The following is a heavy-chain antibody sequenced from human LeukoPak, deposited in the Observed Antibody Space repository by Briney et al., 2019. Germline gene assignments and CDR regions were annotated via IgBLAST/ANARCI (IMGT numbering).Heavy chain of an antibody. V-gene: IGHV4-39*01. D-gene: IGHD5-12*01. CDR2: IHYSVTT. Sequence: SETLSLTCTVSGGSISSSSCYWAWIRQPPGKGLEWIGSIHYSVTTFYSPSLKSRVTISADASKNQFSLKLSSVTAADTAVYYCARRVRVATIDYWGQGTLVTVSS. CDR1: GGSISSSSCY. J-gene: IGHJ4*02. CDR3: ARRVRVATIDY.